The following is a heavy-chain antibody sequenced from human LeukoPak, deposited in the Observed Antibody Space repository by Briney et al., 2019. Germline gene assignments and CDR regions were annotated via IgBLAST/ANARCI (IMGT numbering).Heavy chain of an antibody. J-gene: IGHJ4*03. CDR2: TGGLGGST. V-gene: IGHV3-23*01. D-gene: IGHD3-3*01. CDR3: ARDAGVVAVHYFDH. Sequence: PGGSLRLSCAASGLIFSSYAMTWVRQAPGKGLEWVSATGGLGGSTYYAGSVKGRFTISRDNSRNTLYLQMDGLRADDTAVYYCARDAGVVAVHYFDHWGHGTLATVSS. CDR1: GLIFSSYA.